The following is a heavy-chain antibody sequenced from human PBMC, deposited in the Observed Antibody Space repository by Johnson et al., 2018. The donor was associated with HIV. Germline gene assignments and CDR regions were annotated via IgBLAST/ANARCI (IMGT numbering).Heavy chain of an antibody. CDR2: IRYDGSNK. J-gene: IGHJ3*02. D-gene: IGHD4-23*01. V-gene: IGHV3-30*02. CDR1: GFTFSSYG. CDR3: ARAHPFYGGNSEGAFDI. Sequence: QVQLVESGGGVVQPGGSLRLSCAASGFTFSSYGMHWVRQAPGKGLEWVAFIRYDGSNKYYADSVQGRFTLYRDNSKTSLYLQMNSLRAEDTALYYCARAHPFYGGNSEGAFDIWGQGTMVTVSS.